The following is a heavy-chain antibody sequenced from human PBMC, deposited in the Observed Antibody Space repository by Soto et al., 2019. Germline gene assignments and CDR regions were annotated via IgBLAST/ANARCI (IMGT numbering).Heavy chain of an antibody. V-gene: IGHV1-69*01. Sequence: QVQLVQSGAEVKKPASSVKVSCKASGGTFSSYAISWVRQAPGQGLEWMGGIIPVFDTANYVQKFQGRVRITANESTSAAYMELSRLTSEYTAAYYCERDRMILGYCSGGSCFGYFDPWGQGTMVTVSS. D-gene: IGHD2-15*01. J-gene: IGHJ5*02. CDR2: IIPVFDTA. CDR3: ERDRMILGYCSGGSCFGYFDP. CDR1: GGTFSSYA.